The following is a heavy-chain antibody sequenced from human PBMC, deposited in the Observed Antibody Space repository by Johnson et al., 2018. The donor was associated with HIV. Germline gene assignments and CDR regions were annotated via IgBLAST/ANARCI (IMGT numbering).Heavy chain of an antibody. Sequence: QVQLVESGGGLVKPGGSLRLSCAASGITFSSYSMHWVRQAPGKGLEWVAVISYDGSNKYYADSVKGRFTISRDNSKNTLYLQMNSLRAEDTAVYYCAKTYSGSNRDAFDIWGQGTMVTVSS. J-gene: IGHJ3*02. CDR1: GITFSSYS. D-gene: IGHD1-26*01. V-gene: IGHV3-30-3*02. CDR2: ISYDGSNK. CDR3: AKTYSGSNRDAFDI.